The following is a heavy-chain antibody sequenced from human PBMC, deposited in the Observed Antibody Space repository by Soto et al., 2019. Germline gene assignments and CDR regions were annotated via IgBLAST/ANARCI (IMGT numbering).Heavy chain of an antibody. V-gene: IGHV4-30-2*06. J-gene: IGHJ4*02. Sequence: QVQLQESGSGVLKTSETLSLTCTVFGASISYGGYSWSWVRQSPGRGLEWIGYISHLENTYFHPSFKSRLTMSIDRTRNQFSLNLSSVTSADMAVYFCARSGVYDPFDSWGQGILVTVSS. CDR3: ARSGVYDPFDS. D-gene: IGHD5-12*01. CDR2: ISHLENT. CDR1: GASISYGGYS.